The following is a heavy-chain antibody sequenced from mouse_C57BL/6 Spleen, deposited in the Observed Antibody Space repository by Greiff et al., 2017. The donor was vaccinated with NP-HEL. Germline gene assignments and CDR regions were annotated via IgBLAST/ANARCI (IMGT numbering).Heavy chain of an antibody. D-gene: IGHD1-1*01. CDR2: IFPGSGST. V-gene: IGHV1-75*01. Sequence: QVQLKESGPELVKPGASVKISCKASGYTFTDYYINWVKQRPGQGLEWIGWIFPGSGSTYYNEKFKGKATLTVDKSSSTAYMLLSSLTSEDSAVYFCARWGYYGSDWYFDVWGTGTTVTVSS. CDR3: ARWGYYGSDWYFDV. CDR1: GYTFTDYY. J-gene: IGHJ1*03.